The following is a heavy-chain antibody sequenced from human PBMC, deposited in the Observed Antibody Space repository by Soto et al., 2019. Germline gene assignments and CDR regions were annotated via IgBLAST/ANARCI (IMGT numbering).Heavy chain of an antibody. CDR2: INTYSGVT. CDR1: GYTFSSYG. V-gene: IGHV1-18*01. J-gene: IGHJ4*02. D-gene: IGHD3-3*01. Sequence: QVQLVQSGAEVKKPGASVKVSCKASGYTFSSYGISWVRRAPGQGLEWMGWINTYSGVTNYAPKLQGRVTMTTDTATRTAYMELRSLKSDDTAVYYCARGIEGFLDYWGQGTLVTVSS. CDR3: ARGIEGFLDY.